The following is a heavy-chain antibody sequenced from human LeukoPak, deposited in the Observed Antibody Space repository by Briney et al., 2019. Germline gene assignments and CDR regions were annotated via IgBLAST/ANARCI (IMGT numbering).Heavy chain of an antibody. V-gene: IGHV4-34*01. D-gene: IGHD3-22*01. CDR2: INHSGST. CDR3: ARGLDSSGYYYVDY. Sequence: SETLSLTCAVYGGSFSGYYWSWIRQPPGKGLEWIGEINHSGSTNYNPSLKSRVTISVDTSKNQFSLKLSSVTPADTAVYYCARGLDSSGYYYVDYWGQGTLVTVSS. J-gene: IGHJ4*02. CDR1: GGSFSGYY.